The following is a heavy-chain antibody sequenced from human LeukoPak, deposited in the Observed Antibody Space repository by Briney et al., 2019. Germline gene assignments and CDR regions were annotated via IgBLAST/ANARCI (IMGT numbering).Heavy chain of an antibody. Sequence: GGSLRLSCAASGFTFSSYAMSWVRQAPGKGLEWVSAISGSGGSTYYADSVKGRFTISRDNAKNSLYLQMNSLRAEDTAVYYCARDANENYYYYYYGMNVWGQGTTVTVSS. J-gene: IGHJ6*02. D-gene: IGHD1-1*01. CDR3: ARDANENYYYYYYGMNV. CDR2: ISGSGGST. V-gene: IGHV3-23*01. CDR1: GFTFSSYA.